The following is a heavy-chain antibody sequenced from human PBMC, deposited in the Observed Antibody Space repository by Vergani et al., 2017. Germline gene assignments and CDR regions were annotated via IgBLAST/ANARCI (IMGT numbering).Heavy chain of an antibody. CDR3: ARVHYGDHPYYYYYMDV. CDR1: GGSISSYY. J-gene: IGHJ6*03. Sequence: QVQLQESGPGLVKPSETLSLTCTVSGGSISSYYWSWIRQPPGKGLEWIGYIYYSGSTYYNPSLKSRVTISVDTSKNQFSLKLSSVTAADTAVYYCARVHYGDHPYYYYYMDVWGKGTTVTVSS. CDR2: IYYSGST. D-gene: IGHD4-17*01. V-gene: IGHV4-59*08.